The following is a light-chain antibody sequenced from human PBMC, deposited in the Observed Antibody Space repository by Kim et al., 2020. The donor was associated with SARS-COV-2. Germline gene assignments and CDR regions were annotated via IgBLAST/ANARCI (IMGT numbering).Light chain of an antibody. Sequence: LPPGESAPLSCRASQSVGSYLAWYQQKPGQAPRLLIYDASNRAIGIPARFSGSGSGTDFTLTISSLEPEDFAVYYCQQRSDWPLPFGGGTKVDIK. CDR1: QSVGSY. V-gene: IGKV3-11*01. CDR3: QQRSDWPLP. J-gene: IGKJ4*01. CDR2: DAS.